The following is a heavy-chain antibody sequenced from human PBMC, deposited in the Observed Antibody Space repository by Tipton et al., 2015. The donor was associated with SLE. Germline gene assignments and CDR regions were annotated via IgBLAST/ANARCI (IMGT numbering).Heavy chain of an antibody. V-gene: IGHV4-34*01. Sequence: TLSLTCAVYGGSFSGYYWSWIRQPPGKGLEWIGEISHSGSTNYNPSLKSRVTISVDTSKNQFSLKLSSVTAADTAVYYCARSPGSDGDPLSVWFDPWGQGTLVTVSS. CDR2: ISHSGST. D-gene: IGHD4-17*01. CDR1: GGSFSGYY. J-gene: IGHJ5*02. CDR3: ARSPGSDGDPLSVWFDP.